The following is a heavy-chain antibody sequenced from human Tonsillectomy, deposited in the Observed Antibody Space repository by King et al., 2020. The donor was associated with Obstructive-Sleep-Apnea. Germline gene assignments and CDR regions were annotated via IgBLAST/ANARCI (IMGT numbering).Heavy chain of an antibody. D-gene: IGHD6-6*01. CDR3: SKGIEYSSSYYFDY. V-gene: IGHV3-43*01. CDR1: GFTFDDYT. J-gene: IGHJ4*02. CDR2: ISWDGSST. Sequence: EVQLVESGGVVIQPGGSLRLSCAAAGFTFDDYTMHWIRQIPGKGLEWVSLISWDGSSTFYADSVRGRFTISRDNSKNSLYLQMNSLRTEDTALYYCSKGIEYSSSYYFDYWGQGTLVTVSS.